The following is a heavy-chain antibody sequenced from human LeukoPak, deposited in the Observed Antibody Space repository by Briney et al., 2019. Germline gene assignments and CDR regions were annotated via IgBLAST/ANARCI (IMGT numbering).Heavy chain of an antibody. CDR1: GYTFSSYG. J-gene: IGHJ4*02. CDR3: ATEVPRSSYFDS. CDR2: INPSGGGT. D-gene: IGHD6-6*01. V-gene: IGHV1-46*01. Sequence: ASVKVSCKASGYTFSSYGISWVRQAPGQGLEWMGIINPSGGGTTYAQKFQGRVTMTSDTSTSTAYMELSSLRSEDTAVYYCATEVPRSSYFDSWGQGTLVTVSS.